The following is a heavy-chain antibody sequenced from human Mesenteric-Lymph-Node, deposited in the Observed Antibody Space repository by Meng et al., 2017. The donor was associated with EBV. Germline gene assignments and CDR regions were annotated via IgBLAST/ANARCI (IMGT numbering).Heavy chain of an antibody. V-gene: IGHV3-33*06. J-gene: IGHJ4*02. CDR3: AKRYAQFDS. D-gene: IGHD3-9*01. CDR2: IWNDGSKK. Sequence: VLRVEAWGGVCQSGGSLRFSCDASGLTFSRSGMHWVRQAPGKGLEWVAVIWNDGSKKYYGDSAKGRFTISRDNSKNTLYLQMNSLTADDTAVYYCAKRYAQFDSWGQGTLVTVSS. CDR1: GLTFSRSG.